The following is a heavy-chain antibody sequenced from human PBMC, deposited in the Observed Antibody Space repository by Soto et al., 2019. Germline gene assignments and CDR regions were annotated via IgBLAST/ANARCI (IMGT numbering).Heavy chain of an antibody. J-gene: IGHJ5*02. CDR3: GRDQLEGNWFDP. D-gene: IGHD1-1*01. CDR2: INHRGST. Sequence: SETLSLTCTVYGGSFSGFYWSWIRQPPGKGLEWIGEINHRGSTNYNSSLKSRVTISVDTPKNQFSLRLTSVTAADTAVYYCGRDQLEGNWFDPWGQGTLVT. CDR1: GGSFSGFY. V-gene: IGHV4-34*01.